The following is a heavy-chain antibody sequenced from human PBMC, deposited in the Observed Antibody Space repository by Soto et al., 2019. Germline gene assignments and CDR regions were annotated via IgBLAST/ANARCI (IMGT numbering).Heavy chain of an antibody. CDR1: GGSISSYY. Sequence: PSETLSLTCTVSGGSISSYYWSWIRQPPGKGLEWIGYIYYSGSTNYNPSLKSRVTISVDTSKNQFSLKLSSVTAADTAVYYCARTPVHMVRGVIITGWFDPWGQGTLVTSPQ. V-gene: IGHV4-59*08. D-gene: IGHD3-10*01. CDR2: IYYSGST. CDR3: ARTPVHMVRGVIITGWFDP. J-gene: IGHJ5*02.